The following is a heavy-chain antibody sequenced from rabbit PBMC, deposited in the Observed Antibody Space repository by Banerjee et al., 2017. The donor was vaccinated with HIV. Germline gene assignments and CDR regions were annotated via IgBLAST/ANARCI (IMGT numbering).Heavy chain of an antibody. D-gene: IGHD6-1*01. J-gene: IGHJ4*01. Sequence: QSLEESGGDLVKPGASLTLTCTASGFTFSSNYYMCWVRQAPGKGLEWIACIYAGSSGSTYYTSWAKGRFTISKPSSTTVTLQMTSLTAADTASYFCARAYSYDDAVYGYATFTLWGQGTLVTVS. CDR2: IYAGSSGST. V-gene: IGHV1S40*01. CDR3: ARAYSYDDAVYGYATFTL. CDR1: GFTFSSNYY.